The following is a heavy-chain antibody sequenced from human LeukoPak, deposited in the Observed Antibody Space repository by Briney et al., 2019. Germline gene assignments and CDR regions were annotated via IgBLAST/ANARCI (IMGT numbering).Heavy chain of an antibody. CDR2: IIPIFGTA. CDR3: ARERLVRFEDAFDI. D-gene: IGHD6-19*01. CDR1: GGTFSSYA. Sequence: GASVKVSCKASGGTFSSYAISWVRQAPGQGLEWMGGIIPIFGTANYAQKFQGRVTITADKSTSTAYMELSSLRSEDTAVYYCARERLVRFEDAFDIWGEGTMVTVS. J-gene: IGHJ3*02. V-gene: IGHV1-69*06.